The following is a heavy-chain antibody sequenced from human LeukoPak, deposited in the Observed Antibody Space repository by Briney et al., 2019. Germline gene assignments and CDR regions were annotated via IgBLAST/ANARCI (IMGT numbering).Heavy chain of an antibody. V-gene: IGHV5-51*01. CDR2: IYPGDSTT. J-gene: IGHJ4*02. CDR1: GSSFTSYW. D-gene: IGHD2-15*01. CDR3: ARQENGGKVGLSYFDY. Sequence: GASLKISCKCSGSSFTSYWNCWVRQMPGKRLEWMGIIYPGDSTTRYNPFFQGQVTISVDKSISTAYLQWSSLKASDTAMYYCARQENGGKVGLSYFDYWGQGTLVTVSS.